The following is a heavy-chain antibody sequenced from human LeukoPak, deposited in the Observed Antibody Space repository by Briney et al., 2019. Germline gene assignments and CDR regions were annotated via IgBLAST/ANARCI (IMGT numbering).Heavy chain of an antibody. Sequence: GASVKVSCKASGYTFTGYYMHWVRQAPGQGLEGMGWINPNSGGTNYAQKFQGRDTMSRDTSISTAYMGLRRLRSDDTAVYYCATLGYSGYDYRYGLDYWGQGTLVTVSS. V-gene: IGHV1-2*02. J-gene: IGHJ4*02. CDR1: GYTFTGYY. CDR3: ATLGYSGYDYRYGLDY. CDR2: INPNSGGT. D-gene: IGHD5-12*01.